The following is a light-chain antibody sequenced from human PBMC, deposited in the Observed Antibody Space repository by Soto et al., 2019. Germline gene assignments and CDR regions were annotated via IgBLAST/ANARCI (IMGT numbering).Light chain of an antibody. J-gene: IGKJ5*01. V-gene: IGKV3-11*01. CDR3: QQRSNWLIT. Sequence: EIVLTQSPATLSLSRRERSTLXXRASQSVSSYLAWYQQKPGQAPRXVIYDASNRATGIPARFSGSGAGTDFTLTISSLEPEDFAVYYCQQRSNWLITFGQGTRLEIK. CDR1: QSVSSY. CDR2: DAS.